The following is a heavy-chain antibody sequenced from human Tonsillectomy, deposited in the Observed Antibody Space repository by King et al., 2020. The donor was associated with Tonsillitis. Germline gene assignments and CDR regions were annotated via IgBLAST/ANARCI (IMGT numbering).Heavy chain of an antibody. J-gene: IGHJ4*02. V-gene: IGHV3-23*04. CDR3: AKGAGIVVVVADAFYFDY. Sequence: VQLVESGGGLVQPGGSLRLSCAASGFTFSSYAMSWVRQAPGKGLEWVSAISGSGGSTYYADSVKGRFTISRDNSKNTRYLQMNSLRAEDTAVYYCAKGAGIVVVVADAFYFDYWGQGTLVTVSS. CDR1: GFTFSSYA. D-gene: IGHD2-15*01. CDR2: ISGSGGST.